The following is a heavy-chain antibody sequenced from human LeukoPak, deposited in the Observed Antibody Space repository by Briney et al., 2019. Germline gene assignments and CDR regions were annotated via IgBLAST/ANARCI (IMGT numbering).Heavy chain of an antibody. CDR3: GGELPPFDY. Sequence: RSGGSLRLSCAASGFTFSNAWMSWVRQAPGKGLGWVGRIKSKTDGGTTDYAAPVKGRFAISRDDSKNTLYLQMNGLKTEDTAVYYCGGELPPFDYWGQGTLVTVSS. CDR2: IKSKTDGGTT. CDR1: GFTFSNAW. V-gene: IGHV3-15*01. J-gene: IGHJ4*02. D-gene: IGHD3-10*01.